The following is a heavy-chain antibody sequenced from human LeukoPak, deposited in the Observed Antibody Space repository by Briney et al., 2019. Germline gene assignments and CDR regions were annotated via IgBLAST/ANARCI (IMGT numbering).Heavy chain of an antibody. CDR2: ISGSGGST. CDR3: AKEGGAAVAGTADY. D-gene: IGHD6-19*01. Sequence: PGGSLRLSCAASGFTFSSYAMSWVRQAPGKGLEWVSAISGSGGSTYYADSVKGRFTISRDNSKNTLYLQMNNLRVDDTALYFCAKEGGAAVAGTADYWGQGTLVTVSS. CDR1: GFTFSSYA. V-gene: IGHV3-23*01. J-gene: IGHJ4*02.